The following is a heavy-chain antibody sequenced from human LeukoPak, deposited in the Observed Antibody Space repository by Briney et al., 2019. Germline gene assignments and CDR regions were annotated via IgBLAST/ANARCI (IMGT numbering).Heavy chain of an antibody. Sequence: PGGSLRLSCAASGFTVSTNYMNWVRQAPGKGLEWVSSISSGTSYIYYADSVKGRFTISRDNAKNSLYLQMNSLRAEDTAVYYCASYAPYSSSWFFDYWGQGTLVTVSS. D-gene: IGHD6-13*01. J-gene: IGHJ4*02. CDR3: ASYAPYSSSWFFDY. CDR2: ISSGTSYI. CDR1: GFTVSTNY. V-gene: IGHV3-21*01.